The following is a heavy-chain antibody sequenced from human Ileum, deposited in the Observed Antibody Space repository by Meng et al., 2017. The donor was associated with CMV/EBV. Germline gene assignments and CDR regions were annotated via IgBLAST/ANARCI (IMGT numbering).Heavy chain of an antibody. V-gene: IGHV3-23*01. Sequence: GESLKISCAASGFTLSAFAMGWVRQAPGKGLEWVSSVYYGGTTHYADSVKGRFTISRDTSMDTLYLQLNNLRVEDTAVYYCAKGLNSGSRYNAFDILGQGIVVTVSS. CDR3: AKGLNSGSRYNAFDI. CDR1: GFTLSAFA. D-gene: IGHD3-22*01. CDR2: YYGGTT. J-gene: IGHJ3*02.